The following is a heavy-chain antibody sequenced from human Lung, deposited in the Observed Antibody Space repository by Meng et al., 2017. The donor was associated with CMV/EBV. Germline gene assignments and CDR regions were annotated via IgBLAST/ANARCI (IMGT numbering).Heavy chain of an antibody. Sequence: GESLKISCAATGFTFSSYWTHWVRQAPGKGLVWVSRINSDGSSTSYADSVKGRFTISRDNAKNTLYLQMNSLRAEDTAVYYCARGGGGALDYWGQGTLVTVSS. D-gene: IGHD3-10*01. J-gene: IGHJ4*02. CDR3: ARGGGGALDY. CDR1: GFTFSSYW. V-gene: IGHV3-74*01. CDR2: INSDGSST.